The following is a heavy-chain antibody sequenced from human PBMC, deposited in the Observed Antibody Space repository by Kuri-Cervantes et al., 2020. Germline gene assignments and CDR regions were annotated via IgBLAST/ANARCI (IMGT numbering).Heavy chain of an antibody. Sequence: ASVKVSCKASGYTFAGYYMHWVRQAPGQGLEWMVWINPNSGGTNYAQKFQGRVTMTRDTSISTAYMELNWLRSDDTAVYYCARGTGRVLRSDAFDIWGQGTMVTVSS. V-gene: IGHV1-2*02. CDR1: GYTFAGYY. D-gene: IGHD1/OR15-1a*01. J-gene: IGHJ3*02. CDR3: ARGTGRVLRSDAFDI. CDR2: INPNSGGT.